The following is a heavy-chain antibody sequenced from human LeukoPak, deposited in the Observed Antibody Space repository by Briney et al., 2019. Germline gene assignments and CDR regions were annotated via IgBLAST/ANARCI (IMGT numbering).Heavy chain of an antibody. J-gene: IGHJ4*02. CDR3: ARCYYDRQLGY. CDR1: GGSISSYY. D-gene: IGHD3-22*01. CDR2: IYYSGST. V-gene: IGHV4-59*01. Sequence: SETLSLTCTVSGGSISSYYWSWIRQPPGKGLEWIGYIYYSGSTNYNPSLKSRVTISVDTSKNRFSLKLSSVTTADTAVYYCARCYYDRQLGYWGQGTLVTVSS.